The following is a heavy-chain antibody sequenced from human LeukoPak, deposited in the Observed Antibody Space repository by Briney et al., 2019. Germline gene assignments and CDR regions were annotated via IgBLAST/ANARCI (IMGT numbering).Heavy chain of an antibody. CDR2: INPNSGGT. Sequence: GASVKVSCKASGYTFIGYYMYWVRQAPGQGLEWMGWINPNSGGTNYAQKFQGRVTMTRDTSTSTVYMELSSLRSEDTAVYYCARDSHSPRGGYYLNDAFDIWGQGTMVTVSS. CDR1: GYTFIGYY. J-gene: IGHJ3*02. CDR3: ARDSHSPRGGYYLNDAFDI. D-gene: IGHD3-22*01. V-gene: IGHV1-2*02.